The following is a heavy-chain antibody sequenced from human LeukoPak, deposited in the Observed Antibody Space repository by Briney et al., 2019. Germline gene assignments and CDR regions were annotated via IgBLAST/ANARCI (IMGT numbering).Heavy chain of an antibody. CDR2: INHSGST. V-gene: IGHV4-34*01. CDR3: ARAACSSTSCFPRRYYYGMDV. Sequence: SETLSLTCAVYGGSFSGYYWSWIRQPPGKGLGWIGEINHSGSTNYNPSLKSRVTISVDTSKNQFSLKLSSVTAADTAVYYCARAACSSTSCFPRRYYYGMDVWGQGTTVTVSS. D-gene: IGHD2-2*01. J-gene: IGHJ6*02. CDR1: GGSFSGYY.